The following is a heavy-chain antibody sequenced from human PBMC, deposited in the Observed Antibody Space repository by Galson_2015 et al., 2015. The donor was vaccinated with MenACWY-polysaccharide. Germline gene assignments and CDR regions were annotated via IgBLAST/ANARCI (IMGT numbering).Heavy chain of an antibody. D-gene: IGHD1-26*01. J-gene: IGHJ4*02. CDR1: GYSISSGYY. V-gene: IGHV4-38-2*01. Sequence: ETLSLTCAVSGYSISSGYYWGWIRQPPGKGLEWIGSIYHSGSTYYNLSLTSRVTISVDTSKNQFSLKLSSVTAADTAVYYCARVEKYSGSYYILHWGQGTLVTVSS. CDR2: IYHSGST. CDR3: ARVEKYSGSYYILH.